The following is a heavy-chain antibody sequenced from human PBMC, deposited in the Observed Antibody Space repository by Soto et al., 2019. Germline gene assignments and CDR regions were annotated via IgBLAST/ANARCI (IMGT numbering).Heavy chain of an antibody. CDR1: YYSISSGYY. Sequence: SETLSLTCAVSYYSISSGYYWGWIRQPPGKGLEWIGSIHHSGTTYYNPSLKSRVTMSADTAKNHFSLNLSSVTAADTAVYYCARDRGSNYEPGGRFAPWGQGTLGTLYS. D-gene: IGHD4-4*01. V-gene: IGHV4-38-2*02. CDR3: ARDRGSNYEPGGRFAP. J-gene: IGHJ5*02. CDR2: IHHSGTT.